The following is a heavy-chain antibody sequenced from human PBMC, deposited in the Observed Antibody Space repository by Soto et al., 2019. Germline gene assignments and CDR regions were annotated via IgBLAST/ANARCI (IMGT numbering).Heavy chain of an antibody. CDR2: ISAYNGNT. CDR1: GYTFTSYG. D-gene: IGHD3-10*01. CDR3: ARVSTVWFGAYYYGMDV. V-gene: IGHV1-18*01. Sequence: QVQLVQSGAEVKKPGASVKVSCKASGYTFTSYGITWVRRAPGQGLEWMGWISAYNGNTNYAPKLQGRVTMTTDTSTTTAYMELRSLRSDDTAVYYCARVSTVWFGAYYYGMDVWGQGTTVTVSS. J-gene: IGHJ6*02.